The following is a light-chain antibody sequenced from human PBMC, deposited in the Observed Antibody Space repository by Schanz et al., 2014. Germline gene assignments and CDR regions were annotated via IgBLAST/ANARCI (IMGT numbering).Light chain of an antibody. V-gene: IGLV1-51*01. CDR3: GTWDSSLSPYWV. CDR1: SSNIGAGYD. J-gene: IGLJ3*02. Sequence: QSVLTQPPSVSGAPGQRVTISCTGSSSNIGAGYDVHWYQQLPGTAPKLLIYDNNKRPSGIPDRFSGSKSGTSATLGITGLQTGDEADYYCGTWDSSLSPYWVFGGGTKVTVL. CDR2: DNN.